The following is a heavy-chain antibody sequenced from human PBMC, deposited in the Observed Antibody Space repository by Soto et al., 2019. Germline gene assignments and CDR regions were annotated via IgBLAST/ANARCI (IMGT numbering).Heavy chain of an antibody. Sequence: GGSLRLSCAASGFTFSDYYMSRLRQAPGKGLEWISYISTSGSVIYAASVKGRFTISRDNPRNSLYLQMNSLRAEDTAVYYCARPWTVGATIDFEFWGQGTLVTVSS. V-gene: IGHV3-11*01. J-gene: IGHJ4*01. CDR3: ARPWTVGATIDFEF. CDR1: GFTFSDYY. D-gene: IGHD1-26*01. CDR2: ISTSGSV.